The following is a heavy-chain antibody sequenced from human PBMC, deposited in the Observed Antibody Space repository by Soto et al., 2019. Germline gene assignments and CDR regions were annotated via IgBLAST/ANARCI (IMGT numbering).Heavy chain of an antibody. V-gene: IGHV1-18*01. CDR1: GYTFTNYG. CDR3: AREGQAPYYYYGMDV. Sequence: QVQVVQSGDEVKKPGASVKVSCKASGYTFTNYGFSWVRQAPGQGLEWMGWISGYNGNTKYAEKFQGRVTKTTDTSXXTAHMELRSLRSADTAVYYCAREGQAPYYYYGMDVWGQGTAVTVSS. J-gene: IGHJ6*02. CDR2: ISGYNGNT.